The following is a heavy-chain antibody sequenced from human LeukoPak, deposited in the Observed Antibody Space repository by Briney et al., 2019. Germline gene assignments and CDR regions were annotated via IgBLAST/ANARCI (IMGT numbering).Heavy chain of an antibody. D-gene: IGHD2-2*01. J-gene: IGHJ4*02. V-gene: IGHV1-18*01. Sequence: ASVKVSCKASGYTFTSYGISWVRQAPGQGLEWMGWISAYNGNTNYAQKLQGRVTMTTDTSTSTAYMELRTLRSDDTAVYYCVRDRLYNNVVVPTAKNDFWGQGTLVTVSS. CDR3: VRDRLYNNVVVPTAKNDF. CDR2: ISAYNGNT. CDR1: GYTFTSYG.